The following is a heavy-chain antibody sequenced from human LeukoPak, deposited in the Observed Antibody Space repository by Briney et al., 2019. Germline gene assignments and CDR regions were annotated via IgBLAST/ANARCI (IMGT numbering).Heavy chain of an antibody. CDR2: INPNSGGT. CDR1: GYTFTAYY. CDR3: ARDFPSSGWYHPFDY. D-gene: IGHD6-19*01. Sequence: ASVKVSCKASGYTFTAYYMHWVRQAPGQGLEWMGLINPNSGGTNYAQKFQGRVTMTRDTSISTVYMELSRLRSDDTAVYYCARDFPSSGWYHPFDYWGQGILVTVSS. V-gene: IGHV1-2*02. J-gene: IGHJ4*02.